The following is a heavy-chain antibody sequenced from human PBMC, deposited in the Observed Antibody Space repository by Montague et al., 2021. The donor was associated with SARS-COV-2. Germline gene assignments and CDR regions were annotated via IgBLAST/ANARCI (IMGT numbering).Heavy chain of an antibody. D-gene: IGHD2-21*01. CDR3: AAQTDCYYYSLDV. Sequence: SETLSLTCAVSGGSISNYYWSWIRQPPGRGLEWIAYIYDSGNVDYNPSLKSRVTISVDTSKNQFSLKLSSVTAADTAVYYCAAQTDCYYYSLDVWGQGTTATVSS. J-gene: IGHJ6*02. CDR2: IYDSGNV. V-gene: IGHV4-59*08. CDR1: GGSISNYY.